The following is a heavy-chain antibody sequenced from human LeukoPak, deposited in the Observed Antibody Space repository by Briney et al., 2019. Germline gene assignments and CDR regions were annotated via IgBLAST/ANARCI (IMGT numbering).Heavy chain of an antibody. D-gene: IGHD5-18*01. CDR2: INHSGST. CDR1: GGSFSGYY. V-gene: IGHV4-34*01. Sequence: KPSETLSLTCAVYGGSFSGYYWSWIPQPPGKGLEWIGEINHSGSTNYNPSLKSRVTISVDTSKNQFSLKLSSVTAADTAVYYCARGQYSYGKGDWFDPWGQGTLVTVSS. CDR3: ARGQYSYGKGDWFDP. J-gene: IGHJ5*02.